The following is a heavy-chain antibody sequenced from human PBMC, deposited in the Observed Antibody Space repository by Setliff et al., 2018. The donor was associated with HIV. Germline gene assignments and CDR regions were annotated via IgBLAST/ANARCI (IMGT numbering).Heavy chain of an antibody. CDR2: IKSKTDGATA. CDR3: ARASKTTANCGIITACYGKGAFDV. D-gene: IGHD2-2*01. CDR1: GFAFNNAW. J-gene: IGHJ3*01. V-gene: IGHV3-15*01. Sequence: GGSLRLSCAASGFAFNNAWMSWVRQAPGKGLEWVARIKSKTDGATADYAAPVKGRFTISRDNPTNTLYLHMTRLRPEDTAVYFCARASKTTANCGIITACYGKGAFDVWGQGTMVTVSS.